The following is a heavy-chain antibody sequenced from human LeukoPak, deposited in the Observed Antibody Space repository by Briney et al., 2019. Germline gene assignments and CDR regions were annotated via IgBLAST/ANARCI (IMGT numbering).Heavy chain of an antibody. CDR1: GFTFSSYW. CDR3: ARESGYDGDPLDY. CDR2: IKQDGSEK. Sequence: GGSLRLSCAASGFTFSSYWMSWVRQAPGKGLEGVANIKQDGSEKYYVDSVKGRFTISRDNAKNSLYLQMNSLRAEDTAMYYCARESGYDGDPLDYWGQGTLVTVFS. J-gene: IGHJ4*02. D-gene: IGHD5-12*01. V-gene: IGHV3-7*01.